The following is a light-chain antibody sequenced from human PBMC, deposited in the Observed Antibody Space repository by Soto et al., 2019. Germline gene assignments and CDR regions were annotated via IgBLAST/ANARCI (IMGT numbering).Light chain of an antibody. Sequence: EIVLTQSPGTLSVSPGERATLSCRATQSLSRGYLAWYQQKPGQAPRLRIYRASNRATGIPDRFIGSWSVTDFTLAISTVEPDDFVVYYYQQYESPPPFIIGPGTKVD. J-gene: IGKJ3*01. CDR2: RAS. CDR3: QQYESPPPFI. CDR1: QSLSRGY. V-gene: IGKV3-20*01.